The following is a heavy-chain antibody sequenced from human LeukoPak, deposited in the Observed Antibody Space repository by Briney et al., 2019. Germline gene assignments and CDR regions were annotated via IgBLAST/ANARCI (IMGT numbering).Heavy chain of an antibody. CDR2: ISGSGGST. Sequence: PGGSLRLSCAASGFTFSSYAMSWVRQAPGRGLEWVTGISGSGGSTYYADSVKGRFTISRDNSKNTLYLQMDSLRAEDTAVYYCGKDFGHLWGQGTLVTVSS. J-gene: IGHJ4*02. D-gene: IGHD3-10*01. CDR3: GKDFGHL. CDR1: GFTFSSYA. V-gene: IGHV3-23*01.